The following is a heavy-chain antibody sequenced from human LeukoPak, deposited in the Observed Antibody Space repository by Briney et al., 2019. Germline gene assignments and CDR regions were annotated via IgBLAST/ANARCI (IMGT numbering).Heavy chain of an antibody. Sequence: SQTLSLTCAISGDSVSSNSAAWNWMRQSPSRGLEWLGRTYYRSKWYNDYAVSVKSRITINPDTSKNQFSLHLYSVTPEDTAVYYCAREDYDFWNGYPNNWFDPWGRGTLVTVSS. CDR3: AREDYDFWNGYPNNWFDP. CDR2: TYYRSKWYN. V-gene: IGHV6-1*01. J-gene: IGHJ5*02. CDR1: GDSVSSNSAA. D-gene: IGHD3-3*01.